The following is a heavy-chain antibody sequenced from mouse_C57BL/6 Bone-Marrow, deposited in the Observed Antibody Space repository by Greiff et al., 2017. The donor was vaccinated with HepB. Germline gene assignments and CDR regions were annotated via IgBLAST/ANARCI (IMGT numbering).Heavy chain of an antibody. J-gene: IGHJ3*01. CDR1: GFTFSSYG. D-gene: IGHD2-5*01. Sequence: EVMLVESGGDLVKPGGSLKLSCAASGFTFSSYGMSWVRQTPDKRLEWVATISSGGSYTYYPDSVKGRFTISRDNAKNTLYLQMSSLKSEDTAMYYCARPPYSNYVAWFAYWGQGTLVTVSA. V-gene: IGHV5-6*01. CDR3: ARPPYSNYVAWFAY. CDR2: ISSGGSYT.